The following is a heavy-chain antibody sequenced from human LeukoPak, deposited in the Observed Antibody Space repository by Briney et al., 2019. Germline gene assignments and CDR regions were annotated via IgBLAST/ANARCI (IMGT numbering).Heavy chain of an antibody. V-gene: IGHV4-4*02. CDR3: ARLRLGTNDFDY. D-gene: IGHD3-3*01. CDR1: GDSINSLDL. J-gene: IGHJ4*02. CDR2: INHSGST. Sequence: SGTLSLTCTVSGDSINSLDLWSWVRQPPGKGLEWIGEINHSGSTNYNPSLKSRVTISVDTSKNQFSLKLSSVTAADTAVYYCARLRLGTNDFDYWGQGTLVTVSS.